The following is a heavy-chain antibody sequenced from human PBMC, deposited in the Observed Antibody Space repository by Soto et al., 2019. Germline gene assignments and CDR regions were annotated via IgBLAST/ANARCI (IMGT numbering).Heavy chain of an antibody. CDR3: AGGAYYYGSGSYLLYYFDY. Sequence: ASVKVSCKASGYTFTSYGISWVRQAPGQGLEWMGWISAYNGNTNYAQKLQGRVTMTTDTSTSTAYMELRSLRSDDTAVYYCAGGAYYYGSGSYLLYYFDYWGQGTLVTVSS. CDR2: ISAYNGNT. CDR1: GYTFTSYG. V-gene: IGHV1-18*01. D-gene: IGHD3-10*01. J-gene: IGHJ4*02.